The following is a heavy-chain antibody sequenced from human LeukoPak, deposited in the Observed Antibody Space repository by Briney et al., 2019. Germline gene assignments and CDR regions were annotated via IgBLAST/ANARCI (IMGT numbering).Heavy chain of an antibody. V-gene: IGHV4-59*08. J-gene: IGHJ3*02. CDR2: IYNSGST. D-gene: IGHD3-22*01. Sequence: SETLSLTCTVSGGSISFYYWSWIRQPPGKGLEWIGYIYNSGSTNYNPSLKSRVTISVDTSKNQFSLKLSSVTAADTAVYFCARGPYSYDSSGAFDIWGQGTMVTVSS. CDR1: GGSISFYY. CDR3: ARGPYSYDSSGAFDI.